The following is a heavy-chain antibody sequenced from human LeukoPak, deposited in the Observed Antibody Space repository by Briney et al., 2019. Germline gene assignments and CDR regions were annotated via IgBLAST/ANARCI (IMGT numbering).Heavy chain of an antibody. V-gene: IGHV3-23*01. CDR3: AKSKIVVVPAPNVYYYGMDV. CDR2: ISGSGGST. D-gene: IGHD2-2*01. J-gene: IGHJ6*02. Sequence: GGSLRLSCAASGLTFSSYAMSWVRQAPGKGLEWVSAISGSGGSTYYADSVKGRFTISRDNSKNTLYLQMNSLRAEDTAVYYCAKSKIVVVPAPNVYYYGMDVWGQGTTATVSS. CDR1: GLTFSSYA.